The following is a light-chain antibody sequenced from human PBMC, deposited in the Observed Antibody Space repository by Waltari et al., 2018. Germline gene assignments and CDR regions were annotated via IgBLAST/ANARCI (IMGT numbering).Light chain of an antibody. CDR2: DAS. J-gene: IGKJ4*01. V-gene: IGKV3-11*01. CDR3: QQRSDWLLT. Sequence: EIVLTQSPATLSLSPGERATLSCRASQCVSSYLAWYQQKSGQAPRLPIYDASNRATGIPARFSGGGSGTDFTLTISSLEPEDFAVYYCQQRSDWLLTFGGGTKVEIK. CDR1: QCVSSY.